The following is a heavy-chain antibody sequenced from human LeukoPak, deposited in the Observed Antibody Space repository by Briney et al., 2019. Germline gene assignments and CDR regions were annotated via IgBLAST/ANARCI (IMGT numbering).Heavy chain of an antibody. Sequence: ASETLSLTCAVYGGSFSGYYWSWIRQPPGKGLEWIGEINHSGSTNYNPSLKSRVTISVDTSKNQFSLKLSSVTAADTAVYYCARVFPSVTPKHTEHFDHWGQGTLVTVSS. CDR3: ARVFPSVTPKHTEHFDH. J-gene: IGHJ4*02. CDR2: INHSGST. V-gene: IGHV4-34*01. D-gene: IGHD4-17*01. CDR1: GGSFSGYY.